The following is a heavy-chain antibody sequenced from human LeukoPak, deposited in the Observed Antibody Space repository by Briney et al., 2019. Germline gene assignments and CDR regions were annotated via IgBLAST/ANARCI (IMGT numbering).Heavy chain of an antibody. J-gene: IGHJ4*02. CDR3: AKDYLEYYYDSPMTFDY. CDR2: IRYDGSNK. CDR1: HFIVSSNY. Sequence: GASLRLSCAASHFIVSSNYMSWVRQAPGKGLEWVAFIRYDGSNKYYADSVKGRFTISRDNSKNTLYLQMNSLRAEDTAVYYCAKDYLEYYYDSPMTFDYWGQGTLVTVSS. V-gene: IGHV3-30*02. D-gene: IGHD3-22*01.